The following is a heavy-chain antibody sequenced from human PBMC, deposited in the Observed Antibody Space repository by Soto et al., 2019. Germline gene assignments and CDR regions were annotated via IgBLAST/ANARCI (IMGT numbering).Heavy chain of an antibody. V-gene: IGHV4-30-4*01. CDR2: IYHTGST. Sequence: PSETLSLTCTVSGGSMSRGDYYWSWIRQPPGKGLEWIGFIYHTGSTYYSPSLKNRVAISVDTSKNQFSLKLSSVTAADTAVYFCARRRGFPYYYGMDVWGQGTTVTVSS. D-gene: IGHD5-12*01. CDR1: GGSMSRGDYY. J-gene: IGHJ6*02. CDR3: ARRRGFPYYYGMDV.